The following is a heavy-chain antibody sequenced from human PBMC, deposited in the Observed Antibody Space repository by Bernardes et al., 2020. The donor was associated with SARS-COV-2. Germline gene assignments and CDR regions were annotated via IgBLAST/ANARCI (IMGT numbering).Heavy chain of an antibody. CDR1: GYTFTSYY. J-gene: IGHJ6*02. D-gene: IGHD3-10*01. Sequence: SVKVSCKASGYTFTSYYMHWVRQAPGQGLEWMGIINPSGGSTSYAQKFQGRVTMTRDTSTSTVYMELSSLRSEDTAVYYCASTMVRGVIGTPDYYYYGMDVWGQGTTVTVSS. CDR2: INPSGGST. CDR3: ASTMVRGVIGTPDYYYYGMDV. V-gene: IGHV1-46*01.